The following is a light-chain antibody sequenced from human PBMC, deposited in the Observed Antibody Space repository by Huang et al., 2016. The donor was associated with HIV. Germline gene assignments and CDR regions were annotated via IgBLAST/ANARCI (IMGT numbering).Light chain of an antibody. CDR3: HQSSSLPWT. CDR2: YAS. V-gene: IGKV6-21*02. CDR1: QSIGSS. Sequence: EIVLTQFPDFQSVAPEVKVTITCRASQSIGSSLHWYQQKPGQSPKLLIKYASQSISGDPSKFSGSGSGTEFTLTIKSLEAEDAAMYYCHQSSSLPWTFGQGTKVEIK. J-gene: IGKJ1*01.